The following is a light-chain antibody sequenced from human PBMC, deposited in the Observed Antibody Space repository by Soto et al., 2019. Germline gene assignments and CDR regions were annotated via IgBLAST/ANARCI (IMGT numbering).Light chain of an antibody. CDR1: ENVLSY. CDR2: GAA. J-gene: IGKJ1*01. Sequence: ETVMTQSPATLSVSPGERATLSCRASENVLSYLAWYQQKPGQPPRLLISGAATRATDIPAGFSGLGSGRHFTLTISSLQSEDFAVYYCQQYNSWPRTFGQGTKVDIK. CDR3: QQYNSWPRT. V-gene: IGKV3-15*01.